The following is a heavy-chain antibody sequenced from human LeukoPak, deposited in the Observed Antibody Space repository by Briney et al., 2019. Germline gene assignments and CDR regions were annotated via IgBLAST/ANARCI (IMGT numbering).Heavy chain of an antibody. V-gene: IGHV3-30*18. D-gene: IGHD6-13*01. J-gene: IGHJ6*02. CDR1: GFTFSSYG. CDR3: AKDRMLGVAAAGTTYYYGMDV. CDR2: ISYDGSNK. Sequence: GGSLRLSCAASGFTFSSYGMHWVRQAPGKGLEWVAVISYDGSNKYYADSVKGRFTISRDNSKNTLYLQMNSLRAEDTAVYYCAKDRMLGVAAAGTTYYYGMDVWGQGTTVTVSS.